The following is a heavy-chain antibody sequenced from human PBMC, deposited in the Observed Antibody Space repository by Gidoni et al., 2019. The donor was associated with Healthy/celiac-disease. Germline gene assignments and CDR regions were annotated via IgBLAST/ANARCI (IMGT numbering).Heavy chain of an antibody. V-gene: IGHV3-23*01. Sequence: EVQLLESGGGLVQPGGCLRLSCAAPGFTFSSYAMSWVRQAPGKGLEWVSAISGSGGSTYYADSVKGRFTISRDNSKNTLYLQMNSLRADDTAVYYCAKVSKTTVTYFDYWGQGTLVTVSS. CDR2: ISGSGGST. CDR3: AKVSKTTVTYFDY. J-gene: IGHJ4*02. D-gene: IGHD4-17*01. CDR1: GFTFSSYA.